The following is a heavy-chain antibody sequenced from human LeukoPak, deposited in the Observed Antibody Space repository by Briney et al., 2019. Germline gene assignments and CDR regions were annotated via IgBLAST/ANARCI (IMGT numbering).Heavy chain of an antibody. CDR2: IKGSGDIT. J-gene: IGHJ4*02. Sequence: PGASLRLSCAASGFTFSSYSMCWVRQAPGKGPEWVSGIKGSGDITYYADSVKGRFTISRDNSKNTLYLQMNSLRAEDTAKYYCAKYCSGATCSGYWGQGTLVTVSS. CDR1: GFTFSSYS. CDR3: AKYCSGATCSGY. D-gene: IGHD2-15*01. V-gene: IGHV3-23*01.